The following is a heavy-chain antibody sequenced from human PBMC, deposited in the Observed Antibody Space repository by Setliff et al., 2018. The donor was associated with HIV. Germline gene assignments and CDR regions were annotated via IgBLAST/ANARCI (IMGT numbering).Heavy chain of an antibody. J-gene: IGHJ4*02. V-gene: IGHV4-59*01. CDR1: GGSFSGYY. D-gene: IGHD5-12*01. CDR2: IYYSGTT. CDR3: AGRGGYNDWYFDY. Sequence: SETLSLTCAVYGGSFSGYYWSWIRQPPGKGLEWIGNIYYSGTTNYNPSLESRVTISIDTSKSQFSLKLTSVTTADTAMYYCAGRGGYNDWYFDYWGQGALVTVSS.